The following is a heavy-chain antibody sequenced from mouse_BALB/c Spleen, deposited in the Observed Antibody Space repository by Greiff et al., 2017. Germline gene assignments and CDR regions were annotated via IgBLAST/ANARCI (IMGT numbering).Heavy chain of an antibody. J-gene: IGHJ1*01. V-gene: IGHV14-3*02. D-gene: IGHD1-1*01. CDR2: IDPANGNT. CDR1: GFNIKDTY. Sequence: EVKLVESGAELVKPGASVKLSCTASGFNIKDTYMHWVKQRPEQGLEWIGRIDPANGNTKYDPKFQGKATITADTSSNTAYLQLSSLTSEDTAVYYCARYYGYGYFDVWGAGTTVTVSS. CDR3: ARYYGYGYFDV.